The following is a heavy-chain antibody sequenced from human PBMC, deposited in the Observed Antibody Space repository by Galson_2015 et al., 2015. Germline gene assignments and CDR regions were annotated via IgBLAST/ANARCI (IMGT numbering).Heavy chain of an antibody. CDR1: GFTFSSYS. CDR3: AREHDYGDYSYYFDY. V-gene: IGHV3-21*01. CDR2: ISSSSSYI. D-gene: IGHD4-17*01. J-gene: IGHJ4*02. Sequence: SLRLSCAASGFTFSSYSMNWVRQAPGKGLEWVSSISSSSSYIYYADSVKGRFAISRDNAKNSLYLQMNSLRAEDTAVYYCAREHDYGDYSYYFDYWGQGTLVTVSS.